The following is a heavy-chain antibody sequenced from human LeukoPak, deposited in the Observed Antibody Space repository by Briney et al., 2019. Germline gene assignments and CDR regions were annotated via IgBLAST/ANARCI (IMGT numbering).Heavy chain of an antibody. J-gene: IGHJ6*04. D-gene: IGHD3-10*01. Sequence: GGSLRLSCAASGFTFSSYGMHWVRQAPGKGLEWVAVIWSDGSNKYYADSVKGRFTISRDNSKNTLYLQMNSLRAEDTAVYYCARDRGMVRGVRFYYYYGMDVWGKGTTVTVSS. CDR2: IWSDGSNK. V-gene: IGHV3-33*01. CDR1: GFTFSSYG. CDR3: ARDRGMVRGVRFYYYYGMDV.